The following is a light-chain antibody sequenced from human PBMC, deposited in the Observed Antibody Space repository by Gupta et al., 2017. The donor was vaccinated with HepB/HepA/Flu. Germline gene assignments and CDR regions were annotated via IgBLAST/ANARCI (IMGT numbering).Light chain of an antibody. J-gene: IGKJ2*01. CDR1: QSILESNAHNY. V-gene: IGKV2-28*01. CDR2: LGS. CDR3: QHSVQTPYT. Sequence: DIVMTQSPLSLPVSLGEPASISCRSSQSILESNAHNYLDWYLQKPGQSPQLLIYLGSNRASGVPDRFSGSGSGTDFTLNISRVEAEDVGVYYCQHSVQTPYTFGQGTKVQIK.